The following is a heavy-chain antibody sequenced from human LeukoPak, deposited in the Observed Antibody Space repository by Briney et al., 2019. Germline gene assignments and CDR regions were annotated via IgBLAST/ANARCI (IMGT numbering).Heavy chain of an antibody. D-gene: IGHD3-22*01. J-gene: IGHJ3*02. Sequence: PGGSLRLSCAASGYTFSNYWMSWVRQAPGKGLEWVANIKQDGSDKYYVDSVKGRFTISRDNAKNSLYLQMNSLRAEDTAVYYCAKGPYYYDSSAYHYGAFDIWGQGTMVIVSS. CDR3: AKGPYYYDSSAYHYGAFDI. CDR1: GYTFSNYW. CDR2: IKQDGSDK. V-gene: IGHV3-7*03.